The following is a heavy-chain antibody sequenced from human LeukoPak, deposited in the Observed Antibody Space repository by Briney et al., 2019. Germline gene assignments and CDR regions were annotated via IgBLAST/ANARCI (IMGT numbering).Heavy chain of an antibody. CDR2: INPNSGGT. D-gene: IGHD3-22*01. CDR1: GYTFTGYY. V-gene: IGHV1-2*02. CDR3: ARDPYYYDRSCAFDI. J-gene: IGHJ3*02. Sequence: GASVKVSCKASGYTFTGYYMHWVRKAPGQGLEWMGWINPNSGGTNYAQKFQGRVTMTRDTSISTAYMELSRLRSDDTAVSYCARDPYYYDRSCAFDIWGQGTMVTVSS.